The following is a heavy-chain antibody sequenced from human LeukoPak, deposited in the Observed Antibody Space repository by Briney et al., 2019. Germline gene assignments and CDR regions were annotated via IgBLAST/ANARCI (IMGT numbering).Heavy chain of an antibody. CDR2: ISSSSTYI. J-gene: IGHJ1*01. CDR3: ARDLTSSSTAYLHH. V-gene: IGHV3-21*01. CDR1: GFTFSSYS. Sequence: GGSLRLSCAASGFTFSSYSMNWVRQAPGKGLEWVSSISSSSTYIYYADSVKGRFTISRDNAKNSLYLQMNSLRVEDTAVYYCARDLTSSSTAYLHHWGQGTLVTVSS. D-gene: IGHD6-6*01.